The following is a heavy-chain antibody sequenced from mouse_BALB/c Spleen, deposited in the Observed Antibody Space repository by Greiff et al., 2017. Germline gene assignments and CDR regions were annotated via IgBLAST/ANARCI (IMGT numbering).Heavy chain of an antibody. J-gene: IGHJ1*01. V-gene: IGHV1-63*02. CDR3: ARIAGSWYFDV. CDR1: GYTFTNYW. Sequence: VQLQQSGAELVRPGTSVKISCKASGYTFTNYWLGWVKQRPGHGLEWIGDIYPGGGYTNYNEKFKGKATLTADTSSSTAYMQLSSLTSEDSAVYFGARIAGSWYFDVWGAGTTVTVSS. D-gene: IGHD6-1*01. CDR2: IYPGGGYT.